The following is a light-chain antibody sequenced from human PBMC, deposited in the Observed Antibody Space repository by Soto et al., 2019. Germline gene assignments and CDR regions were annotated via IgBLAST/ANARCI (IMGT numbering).Light chain of an antibody. CDR3: QQSSSSPIT. V-gene: IGKV3-20*01. CDR2: AAS. Sequence: EIVLTQSPGTLSLSPGERATLSCRSSQSVSSSYLAWYQQKPGQAPRLLMSAASSRATGIPDRFSGSGSGTDFTHTISRLEAEDFAVYYCQQSSSSPITFGQGTRLEN. CDR1: QSVSSSY. J-gene: IGKJ5*01.